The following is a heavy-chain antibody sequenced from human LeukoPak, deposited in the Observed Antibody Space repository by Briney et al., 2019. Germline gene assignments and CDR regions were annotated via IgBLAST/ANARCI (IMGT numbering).Heavy chain of an antibody. CDR2: IDHSGST. CDR1: IESFSGYY. Sequence: SETLSLTCAVYIESFSGYYWSWIRQPPGKGLEWIGEIDHSGSTNYNPSLKRRATMSVDTSKNQFSLKVNSLTAADTAVYYCARDSHMVRGVYYGMDVWGQGTTVTVSS. D-gene: IGHD3-10*01. CDR3: ARDSHMVRGVYYGMDV. J-gene: IGHJ6*02. V-gene: IGHV4-34*01.